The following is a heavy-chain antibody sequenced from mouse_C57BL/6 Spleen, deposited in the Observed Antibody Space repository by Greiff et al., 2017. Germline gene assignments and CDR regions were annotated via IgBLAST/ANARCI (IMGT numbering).Heavy chain of an antibody. D-gene: IGHD1-1*02. CDR1: GYTFTDYN. J-gene: IGHJ1*03. V-gene: IGHV1-22*01. Sequence: EVQLQQSGPELVKPGASVKMSCKASGYTFTDYNMHWVKQSHGKSLEWIGYINPNNGGTSYNQKFKGKATLTVNKSSSTAYMELRSLTSEDSAVYYCARLTPGRGYFDVWGTGTTVTVSS. CDR2: INPNNGGT. CDR3: ARLTPGRGYFDV.